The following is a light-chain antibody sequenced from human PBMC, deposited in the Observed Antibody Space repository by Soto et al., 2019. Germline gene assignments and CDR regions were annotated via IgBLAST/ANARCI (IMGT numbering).Light chain of an antibody. CDR2: STT. CDR3: LLYYGYPLGL. J-gene: IGLJ3*02. Sequence: QAVVTQESSLTVSPGDTVTLTCASSTGEVTGAYFAGWFQQKPGKAPRALIYSTTNRHSGTPARFSGALLGGKAALTLSDVQPEDEAVYYCLLYYGYPLGLFGGGTKLPVL. V-gene: IGLV7-43*01. CDR1: TGEVTGAYF.